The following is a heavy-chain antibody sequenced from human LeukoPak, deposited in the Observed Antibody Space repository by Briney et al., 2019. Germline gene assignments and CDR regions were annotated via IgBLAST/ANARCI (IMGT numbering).Heavy chain of an antibody. D-gene: IGHD2-2*01. Sequence: GGSLRLSCAASGFTFSSYSMNWVRQAPGKGLEWVSSISSSSYIYYADSVKGRFTISRDNAKNSLYLQMSSLRAEDTAVYYCARLEGDCSSTSCYGWSDYWGQGTLVTVSS. CDR1: GFTFSSYS. J-gene: IGHJ4*02. CDR3: ARLEGDCSSTSCYGWSDY. CDR2: ISSSSYI. V-gene: IGHV3-21*01.